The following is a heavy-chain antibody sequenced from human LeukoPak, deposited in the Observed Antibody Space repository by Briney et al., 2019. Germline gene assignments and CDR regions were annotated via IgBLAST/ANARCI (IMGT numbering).Heavy chain of an antibody. CDR3: AREPPGNYDDSGHYYAYFDC. J-gene: IGHJ4*02. D-gene: IGHD3-22*01. V-gene: IGHV3-33*01. CDR2: IWYDGSNK. CDR1: GFTFSSYG. Sequence: GGSLRLSCAASGFTFSSYGMHWVRQAPGKGLEWVAVIWYDGSNKYYADSVKGRFTISRDNARNSLYLQMNGLTDEDTAVYYCAREPPGNYDDSGHYYAYFDCWGQGALVTVSS.